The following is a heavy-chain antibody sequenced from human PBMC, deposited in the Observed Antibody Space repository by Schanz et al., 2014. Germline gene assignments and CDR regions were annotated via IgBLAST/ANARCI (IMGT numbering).Heavy chain of an antibody. CDR3: ARDQSPYTNSSDVRYFDY. CDR2: ISPNSGDT. Sequence: QVQLVQSGAELRKPGTSMKVSCKASGGTFSTYPINWLRQAPGQGLEWMGRISPNSGDTHSAQKFQGRVTMTWDRSISTANMELSRLRSDDTAVYYCARDQSPYTNSSDVRYFDYWGQGSLVTVSS. CDR1: GGTFSTYP. J-gene: IGHJ4*02. V-gene: IGHV1-2*06. D-gene: IGHD6-6*01.